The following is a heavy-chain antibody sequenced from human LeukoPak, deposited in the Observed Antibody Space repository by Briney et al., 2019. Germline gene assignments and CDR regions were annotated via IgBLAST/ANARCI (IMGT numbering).Heavy chain of an antibody. CDR2: IKQDGSEK. V-gene: IGHV3-7*01. Sequence: PGRSLRLSCAASGFTFSSHWMNWVRQAPGKGLEWVANIKQDGSEKYYVDSVKGRLTISRDNATNSPYLQMNSRRAEDTVVYSCARVGGSYWGWFDPWGQGTLVTVSS. CDR3: ARVGGSYWGWFDP. D-gene: IGHD1-26*01. CDR1: GFTFSSHW. J-gene: IGHJ5*02.